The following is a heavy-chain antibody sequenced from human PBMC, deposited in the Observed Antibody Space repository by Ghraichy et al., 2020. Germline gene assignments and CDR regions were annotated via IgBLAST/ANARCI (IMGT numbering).Heavy chain of an antibody. D-gene: IGHD2-2*01. J-gene: IGHJ6*03. Sequence: GSLRLSCTVSGGSISSSSYYWGWIRQPPGKGLEWIGSIYYSGSTYYNPSLKSRVTISVDTSKNQFSLKLSSVTAADTAVYYCARHRGDHRFVVAQYYYYYMDVWGKGTSVTVSS. CDR2: IYYSGST. CDR3: ARHRGDHRFVVAQYYYYYMDV. CDR1: GGSISSSSYY. V-gene: IGHV4-39*01.